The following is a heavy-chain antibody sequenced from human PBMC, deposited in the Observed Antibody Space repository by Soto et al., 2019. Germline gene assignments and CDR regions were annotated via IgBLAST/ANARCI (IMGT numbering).Heavy chain of an antibody. Sequence: QVQLVQSGTEVKKPGSSVKVSCKASGGTFSSYAISWVRQAPGQGLEWMGGIIPIFGTANYAQKFQGRVTITADESTSTAYMELSSLRSEDTAVYYGARGALQLLFHCWFDPWGQGTLVTVSS. D-gene: IGHD2-2*01. J-gene: IGHJ5*02. CDR3: ARGALQLLFHCWFDP. CDR2: IIPIFGTA. V-gene: IGHV1-69*01. CDR1: GGTFSSYA.